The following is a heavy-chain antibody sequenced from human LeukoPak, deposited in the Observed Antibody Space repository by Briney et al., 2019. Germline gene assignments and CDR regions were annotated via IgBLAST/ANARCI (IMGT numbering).Heavy chain of an antibody. CDR2: IYYSGST. CDR1: GGSIGSYY. V-gene: IGHV4-59*01. D-gene: IGHD5-24*01. CDR3: ARSRIATTYSIYFDY. Sequence: SETLSLTCTVSGGSIGSYYWSWIRQPPGKGLEWIGYIYYSGSTNYNPSLKSRVTISVDTSKNQFSLKLSSVTAADTAVYYCARSRIATTYSIYFDYWGQGTLVTVSS. J-gene: IGHJ4*02.